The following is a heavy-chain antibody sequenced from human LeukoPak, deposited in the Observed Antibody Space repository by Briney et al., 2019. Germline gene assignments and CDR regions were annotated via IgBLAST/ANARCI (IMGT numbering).Heavy chain of an antibody. CDR3: ARGPRYYGSGSGTWFDP. D-gene: IGHD3-10*01. CDR2: INHSGST. Sequence: NSGGSLRLSCAASGFTFSSYAMSWIRQPPGKGLEWIGEINHSGSTNYNPSLKSRVTISVDTSKNQISLKLSSVTAADTAVYYCARGPRYYGSGSGTWFDPWGQGTLVTVSS. CDR1: GFTFSSYA. V-gene: IGHV4-34*01. J-gene: IGHJ5*02.